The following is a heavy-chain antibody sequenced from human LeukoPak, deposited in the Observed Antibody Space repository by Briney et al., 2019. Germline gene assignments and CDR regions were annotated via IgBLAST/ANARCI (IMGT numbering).Heavy chain of an antibody. V-gene: IGHV1-46*01. CDR3: ARDRSGYYYFDY. D-gene: IGHD3-22*01. CDR1: GYTFTSYY. J-gene: IGHJ4*02. CDR2: INPSGGST. Sequence: ASVTVSCKASGYTFTSYYMHWVRQAPGQGLEWMGIINPSGGSTSYAQKFQGRVTMTRDMSTSTVYMELSSLRSEDTAVYYCARDRSGYYYFDYWGQGTLDTVSS.